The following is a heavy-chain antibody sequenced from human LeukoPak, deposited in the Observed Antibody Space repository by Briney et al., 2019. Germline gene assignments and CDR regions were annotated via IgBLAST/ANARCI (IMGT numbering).Heavy chain of an antibody. Sequence: ASVKVSCKASGYTFTSYGISWVRQAPGQGLEWMGWISAYNGNTNYAQKLQGRVTMTTDTSTSTAYMELRSLRSDDTAVYYCARDPMDYDYVWGKDYWGQGTLVTVSS. V-gene: IGHV1-18*01. D-gene: IGHD3-16*01. CDR1: GYTFTSYG. CDR2: ISAYNGNT. J-gene: IGHJ4*02. CDR3: ARDPMDYDYVWGKDY.